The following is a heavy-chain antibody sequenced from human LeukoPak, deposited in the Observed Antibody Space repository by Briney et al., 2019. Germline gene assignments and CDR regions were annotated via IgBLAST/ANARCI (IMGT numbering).Heavy chain of an antibody. D-gene: IGHD5-24*01. CDR3: ARMREMATIGYYYYYMDV. CDR1: GYTFNIYG. J-gene: IGHJ6*03. Sequence: ASVKVSCKASGYTFNIYGIIWVRQAPGQRLEWMGGIIPIFGTANYAQKFQGRVTITADKSTSTAYMELSSLRSEDTAVYYCARMREMATIGYYYYYMDVWGKGTTVTVSS. CDR2: IIPIFGTA. V-gene: IGHV1-69*06.